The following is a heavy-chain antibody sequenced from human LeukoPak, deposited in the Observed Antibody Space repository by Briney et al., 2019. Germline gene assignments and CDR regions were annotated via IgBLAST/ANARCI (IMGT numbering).Heavy chain of an antibody. V-gene: IGHV4-4*02. J-gene: IGHJ4*02. CDR3: ARGYCSGGSCYAFDY. D-gene: IGHD2-15*01. CDR1: GGSISSSNW. Sequence: SGTLSLTCAVSGGSISSSNWWSWVRPPPGKGLEWIGEIYHSGSTNYNPSLKSRLTISVDKSKNQFSLKLSSVTAADTAVYYCARGYCSGGSCYAFDYWGQGTLVTVSS. CDR2: IYHSGST.